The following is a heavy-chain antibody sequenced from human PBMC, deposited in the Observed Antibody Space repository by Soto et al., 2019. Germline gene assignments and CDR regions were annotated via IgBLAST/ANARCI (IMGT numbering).Heavy chain of an antibody. V-gene: IGHV3-33*01. D-gene: IGHD3-3*01. CDR3: ARAPPYYDFWSGPFDY. CDR1: GFTFSSYC. CDR2: IWYDGSNK. Sequence: GGSLRLSCAASGFTFSSYCMHWVRQAPGKGLEWVAVIWYDGSNKYYADTVKGRFTISRNNSKNTLYLQMNSLRAEETAVYYCARAPPYYDFWSGPFDYWGQGTRVTVSS. J-gene: IGHJ4*02.